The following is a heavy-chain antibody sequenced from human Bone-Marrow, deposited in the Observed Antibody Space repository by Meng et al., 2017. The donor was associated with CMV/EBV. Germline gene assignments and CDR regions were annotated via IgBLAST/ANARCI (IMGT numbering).Heavy chain of an antibody. Sequence: ASVKVSCKASGYTFTGYYMHWVRQAPGQGLEWMGWINPNSGGTSYAQKFQGRVTMTRDTSTSTVYMELSSLRSEDTAVYYCARDYGGNSQAYPVGAFDIWGQGTMVTVSS. V-gene: IGHV1-2*02. CDR1: GYTFTGYY. D-gene: IGHD4-23*01. CDR3: ARDYGGNSQAYPVGAFDI. J-gene: IGHJ3*02. CDR2: INPNSGGT.